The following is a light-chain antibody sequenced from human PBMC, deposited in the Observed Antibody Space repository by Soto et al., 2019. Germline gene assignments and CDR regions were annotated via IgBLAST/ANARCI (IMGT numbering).Light chain of an antibody. V-gene: IGKV3-20*01. J-gene: IGKJ2*01. Sequence: EIVLTQSPGTLSLSPGERATLSCRASQSVTSSYLAWYQQKPGQAPRLLIYETSTRATGIPDRFTGSGSGTDFTLTISRLEPGDFAVVYCQQYGSSPYTFGRGTKLEIK. CDR2: ETS. CDR1: QSVTSSY. CDR3: QQYGSSPYT.